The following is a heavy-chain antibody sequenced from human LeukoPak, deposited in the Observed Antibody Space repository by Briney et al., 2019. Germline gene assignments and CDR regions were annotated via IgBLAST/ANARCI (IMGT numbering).Heavy chain of an antibody. D-gene: IGHD3-9*01. J-gene: IGHJ1*01. V-gene: IGHV3-23*01. Sequence: GGSLRLSCAVSGFAFGSEAMSWVRQSPARGLEWVASISPGGGTTYYADYVKGRFAISRDNSKNSLFVQMNSLRAEDTAVYYCARDILTGSQSRFQHWGQGTLVTVSS. CDR2: ISPGGGTT. CDR1: GFAFGSEA. CDR3: ARDILTGSQSRFQH.